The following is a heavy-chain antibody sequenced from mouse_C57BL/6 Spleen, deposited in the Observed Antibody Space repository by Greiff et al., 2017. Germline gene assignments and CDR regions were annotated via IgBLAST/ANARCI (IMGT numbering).Heavy chain of an antibody. Sequence: QLQQSGAELVRPGASVKLSCTASGFNIKDDYMHWVKQRPEQGLEWIGWIDPENGDTEYASKFQGKATITADTSSNTAYLQLSSLTSEDTAVYYCTTPYYSNRAMDYWGQGTSVTVSS. D-gene: IGHD2-5*01. V-gene: IGHV14-4*01. J-gene: IGHJ4*01. CDR1: GFNIKDDY. CDR2: IDPENGDT. CDR3: TTPYYSNRAMDY.